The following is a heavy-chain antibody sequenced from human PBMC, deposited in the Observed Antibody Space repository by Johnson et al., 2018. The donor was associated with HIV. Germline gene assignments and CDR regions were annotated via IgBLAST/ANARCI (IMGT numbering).Heavy chain of an antibody. J-gene: IGHJ3*01. Sequence: QVQLVESGGGVVQPGRSLRLSCAASGFTFSSYGMHWVRQAPAKGLEWVAVIWYDGSNKYYADSVKGRFTISRDNSKNTLYLQMNSLKTEDTAVYYCTTDGRIPVAHHDAFDVWGQGTMVTVSS. CDR3: TTDGRIPVAHHDAFDV. CDR2: IWYDGSNK. V-gene: IGHV3-33*01. CDR1: GFTFSSYG. D-gene: IGHD6-19*01.